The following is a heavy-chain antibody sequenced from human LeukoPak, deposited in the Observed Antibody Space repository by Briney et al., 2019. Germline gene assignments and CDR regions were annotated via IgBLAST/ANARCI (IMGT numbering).Heavy chain of an antibody. V-gene: IGHV4-34*01. CDR2: INHSGST. CDR3: ERVMTVTTFEAFDI. CDR1: GGSFSGYY. D-gene: IGHD4-17*01. J-gene: IGHJ3*02. Sequence: PSETLSLTCAVYGGSFSGYYWSWIRQPPGKGLEWIGEINHSGSTNYNPSLKSRVTISVDTSKNQFSLKLSSVTAADTAVYYCERVMTVTTFEAFDIWGQGTMVAVSS.